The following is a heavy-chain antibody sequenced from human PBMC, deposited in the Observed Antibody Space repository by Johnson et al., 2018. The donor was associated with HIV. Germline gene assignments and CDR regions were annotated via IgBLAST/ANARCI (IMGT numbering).Heavy chain of an antibody. CDR1: GFTFDDYA. CDR3: ARMGGHHGFDI. V-gene: IGHV3-9*01. CDR2: INWSSGNI. J-gene: IGHJ3*02. Sequence: VQLVESGGGLVQHGRSLRLSCAASGFTFDDYAMHWVRQAPGQCLEGVSGINWSSGNIDYADSVKGRFTIPRDTTKNALYLQMNSLRPEDTALYYCARMGGHHGFDIWGQGTMVTVSS. D-gene: IGHD3-16*01.